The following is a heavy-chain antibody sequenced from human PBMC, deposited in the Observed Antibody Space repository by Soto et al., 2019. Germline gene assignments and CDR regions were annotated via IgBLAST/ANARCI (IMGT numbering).Heavy chain of an antibody. CDR3: AREKCSSTSCNHGMDV. D-gene: IGHD2-2*01. Sequence: EVQLVESGGGLVKPGGSLRLSCVASAFTFNNFPMQWVRQAPGKGLQWLASITTTSTYKYYADSVKGRFSISRDNAKNSLYLELTNLRSEDTAVYYCAREKCSSTSCNHGMDVWGLGTTVTVSS. V-gene: IGHV3-21*01. CDR1: AFTFNNFP. J-gene: IGHJ6*02. CDR2: ITTTSTYK.